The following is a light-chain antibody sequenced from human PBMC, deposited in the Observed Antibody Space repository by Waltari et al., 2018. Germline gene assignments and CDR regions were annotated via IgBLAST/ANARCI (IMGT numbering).Light chain of an antibody. CDR3: QQYNSYST. CDR2: KAS. Sequence: DIQMTQSPSTLSASVGDRVTITCRASQSISSWLAWYQQMPGKAPKLLIYKASSLESGVPSRFSGSGSGTEFTLTISSLQPDDFATYYCQQYNSYSTFGQGTKVEIK. V-gene: IGKV1-5*03. J-gene: IGKJ1*01. CDR1: QSISSW.